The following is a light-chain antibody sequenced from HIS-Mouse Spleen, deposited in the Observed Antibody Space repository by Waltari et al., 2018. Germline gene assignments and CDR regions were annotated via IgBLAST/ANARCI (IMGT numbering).Light chain of an antibody. CDR3: YSTDSSGNHRV. J-gene: IGLJ2*01. CDR2: EDS. V-gene: IGLV3-10*01. CDR1: ALPKKY. Sequence: SYELTTPPPVSVPPGQTARITCSGDALPKKYAYWYQQKSGQAPVLVIYEDSKRPSGIPERFSGSSSGTMATLTISGVQVEDEADYYCYSTDSSGNHRVFGGGTKLTVL.